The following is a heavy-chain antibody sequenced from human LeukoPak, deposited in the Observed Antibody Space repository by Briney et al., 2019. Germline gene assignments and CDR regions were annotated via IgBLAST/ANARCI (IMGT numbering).Heavy chain of an antibody. CDR3: AIGQGVITWGGADVYDV. J-gene: IGHJ3*01. D-gene: IGHD3-16*01. CDR2: FSTYNGDT. V-gene: IGHV1-18*01. CDR1: GYTFTNNG. Sequence: ASVSVSCKASGYTFTNNGINWVRQAPGQRPEWMGWFSTYNGDTKYAQKLKGRVTLTADTLMSTAYIELRTLISDDTATYYCAIGQGVITWGGADVYDVWGQGTTVIVSS.